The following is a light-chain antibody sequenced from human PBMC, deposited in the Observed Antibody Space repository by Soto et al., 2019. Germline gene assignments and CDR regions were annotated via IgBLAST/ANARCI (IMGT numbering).Light chain of an antibody. Sequence: DIQMTQSPSTLSASVGDRVTITCRASQRISSWLAWYQQKPGKAPKLLSYDASSLESGVPARFSGSGSGTEFTLPFSSLQPDDFAASDCQKYNSYWTFGQGTKVEIK. V-gene: IGKV1-5*01. J-gene: IGKJ1*01. CDR2: DAS. CDR3: QKYNSYWT. CDR1: QRISSW.